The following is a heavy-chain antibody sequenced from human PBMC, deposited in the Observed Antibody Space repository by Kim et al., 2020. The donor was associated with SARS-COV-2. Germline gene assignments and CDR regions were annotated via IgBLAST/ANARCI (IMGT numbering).Heavy chain of an antibody. D-gene: IGHD1-26*01. CDR3: AKSGIGGATDY. J-gene: IGHJ4*02. Sequence: YSPDPGKGRFTIARENSKNTLYLQMNSLRAADTAVYYCAKSGIGGATDYWGQGTLVTVSS. V-gene: IGHV3-23*01.